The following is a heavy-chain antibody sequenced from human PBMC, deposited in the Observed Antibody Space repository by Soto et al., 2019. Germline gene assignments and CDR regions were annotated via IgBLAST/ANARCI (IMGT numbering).Heavy chain of an antibody. D-gene: IGHD3-9*01. Sequence: EVQLVESGGGLVQPGGSLRLSCAASGFTVNSNYMSWVLQAPGKGLEWVSVIYSDGSTYYADSVEGRFIISRDSSNNTLYFQMNSLRAEDTAVYYCATVATYYILTGFYPCWGQGTLVTVSS. CDR2: IYSDGST. V-gene: IGHV3-66*01. J-gene: IGHJ4*02. CDR1: GFTVNSNY. CDR3: ATVATYYILTGFYPC.